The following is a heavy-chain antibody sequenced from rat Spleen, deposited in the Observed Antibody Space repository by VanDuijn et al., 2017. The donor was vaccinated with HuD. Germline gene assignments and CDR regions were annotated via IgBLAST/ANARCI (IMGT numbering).Heavy chain of an antibody. V-gene: IGHV5-31*01. D-gene: IGHD2-7*01. CDR3: ATAGARISRCAY. J-gene: IGHJ3*01. CDR2: ITNTGGST. CDR1: GFTFNNYW. Sequence: EVQLVESDGGLVQPGRSLKLSCAASGFTFNNYWMTWIRQAPGKGLEWVASITNTGGSTYDPDSVKGRFTISRDNAKNTQYLQMDSLRYEDTDTYYCATAGARISRCAYWGLGTLVTVSS.